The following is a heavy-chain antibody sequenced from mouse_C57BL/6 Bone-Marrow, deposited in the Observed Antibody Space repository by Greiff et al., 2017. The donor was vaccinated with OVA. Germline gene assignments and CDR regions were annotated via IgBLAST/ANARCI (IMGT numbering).Heavy chain of an antibody. CDR2: INPSNGGT. Sequence: QVHVKQPGTELVKPGASVKLSCKASGYTFTSYWMHWVKQRPGQGLEWIGNINPSNGGTNYNEKFKSKATLTVDKSSSTAYMQLSSLTSEDSAVYYCARGFIPDYFDYWGQGTTLTVSS. D-gene: IGHD1-1*01. CDR3: ARGFIPDYFDY. CDR1: GYTFTSYW. V-gene: IGHV1-53*01. J-gene: IGHJ2*01.